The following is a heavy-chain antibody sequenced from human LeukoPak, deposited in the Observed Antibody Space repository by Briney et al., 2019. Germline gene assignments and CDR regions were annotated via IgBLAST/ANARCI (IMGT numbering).Heavy chain of an antibody. D-gene: IGHD3-10*01. V-gene: IGHV3-23*01. CDR1: GFTFSSYA. J-gene: IGHJ4*02. CDR3: ARDRNYYGSGSYYTPDY. Sequence: GGSLRLSCAASGFTFSSYAMSWVRQAPGKGLEWVSAISGSGGSTYYADSVKGRFSISRDNSKNTLYLQMNSLRAEDTAVYYCARDRNYYGSGSYYTPDYWGQGTMVTVAS. CDR2: ISGSGGST.